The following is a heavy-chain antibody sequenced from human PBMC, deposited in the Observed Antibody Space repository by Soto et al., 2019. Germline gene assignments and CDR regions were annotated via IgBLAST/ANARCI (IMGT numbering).Heavy chain of an antibody. Sequence: PSETLSLTCFVSGDSINNTYWWSWVRQAPEKGLEWIGEIYHTGGRSYMPSLRGRITLSVDTSESQFSLKLSSVTAADTAVYYCARAIVVVTTTQLYYYGVDLWGQGTTVTVSS. D-gene: IGHD2-21*02. CDR1: GDSINNTYW. CDR2: IYHTGGR. J-gene: IGHJ6*02. V-gene: IGHV4-4*02. CDR3: ARAIVVVTTTQLYYYGVDL.